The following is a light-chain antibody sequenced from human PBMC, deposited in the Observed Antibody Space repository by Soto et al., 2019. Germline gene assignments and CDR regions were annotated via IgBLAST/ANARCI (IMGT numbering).Light chain of an antibody. CDR2: SAS. CDR1: QSISNY. J-gene: IGKJ4*01. Sequence: DIQMTQSPSSLSASVGDRVTITCRASQSISNYLNWYQQKPGKAPKLLIYSASTLQSGVPSRFSGSGSGTDFTLTITSLPPEDFAPYYCQQSYSTPLTFGGGTKV. V-gene: IGKV1-39*01. CDR3: QQSYSTPLT.